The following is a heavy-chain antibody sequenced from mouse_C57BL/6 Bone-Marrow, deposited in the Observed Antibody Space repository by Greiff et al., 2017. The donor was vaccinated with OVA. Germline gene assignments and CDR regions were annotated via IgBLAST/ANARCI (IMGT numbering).Heavy chain of an antibody. CDR3: TVPITTVRLKAMDY. D-gene: IGHD1-1*01. J-gene: IGHJ4*01. V-gene: IGHV6-3*01. CDR1: GFTFSNYW. Sequence: EVKVVESGGGLVQPGGSMKLSCVASGFTFSNYWMNWVRQSPEKGLEWVAQIRLKSDNYATHYAESVKGRFTISRDDSKSSVYLQMNNLRAEDTGIYYCTVPITTVRLKAMDYWGQGTSVTVSS. CDR2: IRLKSDNYAT.